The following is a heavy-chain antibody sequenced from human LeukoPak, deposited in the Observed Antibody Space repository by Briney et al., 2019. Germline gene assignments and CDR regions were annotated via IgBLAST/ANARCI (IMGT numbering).Heavy chain of an antibody. D-gene: IGHD2-2*02. J-gene: IGHJ4*02. CDR3: AKDLRVVPAAIEEDY. CDR2: ISYDGSNK. V-gene: IGHV3-30-3*01. Sequence: SGGSLRLSCAASGFTFSSYAMHWVRQAPGKGLEWVAVISYDGSNKYYADSVKGRFTISRDNSKNTLYLQMNSLRAEGTAVYYCAKDLRVVPAAIEEDYWGQGTLVTVSS. CDR1: GFTFSSYA.